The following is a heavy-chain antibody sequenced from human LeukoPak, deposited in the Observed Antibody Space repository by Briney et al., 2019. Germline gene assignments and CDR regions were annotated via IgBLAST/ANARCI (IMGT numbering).Heavy chain of an antibody. CDR2: ISGSGGST. D-gene: IGHD3-10*01. CDR1: GFTFSSYG. J-gene: IGHJ4*02. Sequence: GGSLRLSCAASGFTFSSYGMSWVRQAPGKGLEWVSAISGSGGSTYYADSVKGRFTISRDNAKNSLYLQMNSLRAEDTAVYYCARALPDYGSGSCPLDYWGQGTLVTVSS. CDR3: ARALPDYGSGSCPLDY. V-gene: IGHV3-23*01.